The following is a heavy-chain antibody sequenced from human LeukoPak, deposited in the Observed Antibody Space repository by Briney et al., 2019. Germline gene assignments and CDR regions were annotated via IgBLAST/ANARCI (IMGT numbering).Heavy chain of an antibody. V-gene: IGHV4-59*11. CDR1: GDSFSSHY. D-gene: IGHD4-17*01. CDR2: ISYIGTT. CDR3: ARDLVTVTKGFDI. J-gene: IGHJ3*02. Sequence: PSETLSLTCAVSGDSFSSHYWTWIRQPPGRGLEWIGYISYIGTTNYNPSLKSRVTISIDTSKNQFSLKLSSVSTADTAVYYCARDLVTVTKGFDIWGLGTMVSVSS.